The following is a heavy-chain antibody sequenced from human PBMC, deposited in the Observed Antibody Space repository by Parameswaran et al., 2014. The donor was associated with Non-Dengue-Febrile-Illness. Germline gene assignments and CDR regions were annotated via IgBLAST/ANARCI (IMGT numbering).Heavy chain of an antibody. CDR3: ARVPYSGSYDGFDI. J-gene: IGHJ3*02. V-gene: IGHV3-48*02. D-gene: IGHD1-26*01. Sequence: GESLKISCAASGFTFSSYSMNWVRQAPGKGLEWVSYISSSSSTIYYADSVKGRFTISRDNAKNSLYLQMNSLRDEDTAVYYCARVPYSGSYDGFDIWGQGTMVTVSS. CDR2: ISSSSSTI. CDR1: GFTFSSYS.